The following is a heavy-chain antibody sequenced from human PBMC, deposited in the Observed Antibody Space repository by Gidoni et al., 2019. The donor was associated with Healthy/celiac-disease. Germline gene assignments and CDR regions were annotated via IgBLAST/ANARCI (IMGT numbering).Heavy chain of an antibody. CDR2: ISYDGSNK. D-gene: IGHD3-16*01. V-gene: IGHV3-30*04. J-gene: IGHJ3*02. Sequence: QVQLVESGGGVVQPGRSLRLSCAASGFTFSSYAMHWVRQAPGKGLEWVAVISYDGSNKYYADSVKGRFTISRDNSKNTLYLQMNSLRAEDTAVYYCARDFSAWGNAQGGAFDIWGQGTMVTVSS. CDR1: GFTFSSYA. CDR3: ARDFSAWGNAQGGAFDI.